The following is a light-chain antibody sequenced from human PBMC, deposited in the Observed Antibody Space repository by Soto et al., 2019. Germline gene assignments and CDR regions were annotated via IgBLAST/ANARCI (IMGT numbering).Light chain of an antibody. CDR1: QTILYSSNNKNH. CDR2: WAS. J-gene: IGKJ5*01. V-gene: IGKV4-1*01. CDR3: QQYYSTPIT. Sequence: DIVMTQSPDSLAVSLGERATINCKSSQTILYSSNNKNHLAWYQQTPGHPPKLLIYWASTRESGVPDRFRGSGSGTDFTLTIDSLQAEDVAVYYCQQYYSTPITFGQGTRLEI.